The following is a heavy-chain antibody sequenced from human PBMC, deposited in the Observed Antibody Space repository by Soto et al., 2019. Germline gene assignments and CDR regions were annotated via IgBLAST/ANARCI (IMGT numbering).Heavy chain of an antibody. Sequence: PGGSLRLSCAASGFTVSSNYMSWVRQAPGKGLEWVSVIYSGGSTYYADSVKGRFTISRDNSKNTLYLQMNSLRAEDTAVYYCAKVFSNDYIWGSYRLPYDAFDIWGQGTMVTVSS. J-gene: IGHJ3*02. CDR2: IYSGGST. V-gene: IGHV3-66*01. CDR3: AKVFSNDYIWGSYRLPYDAFDI. D-gene: IGHD3-16*02. CDR1: GFTVSSNY.